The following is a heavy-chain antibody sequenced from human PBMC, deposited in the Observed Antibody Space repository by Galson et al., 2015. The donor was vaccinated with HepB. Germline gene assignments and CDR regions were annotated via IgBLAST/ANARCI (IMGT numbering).Heavy chain of an antibody. D-gene: IGHD3-16*01. V-gene: IGHV6-1*01. CDR2: TYYRSKWNN. Sequence: CAISGDSVSSNNVAWNWIRQSPSRGLEWLGRTYYRSKWNNEYAISVKSRITVNPDISKNQFSLQLNSVTTEDTAVYFCARGGRFSFDYWGQGTLVTVSS. CDR1: GDSVSSNNVA. J-gene: IGHJ4*02. CDR3: ARGGRFSFDY.